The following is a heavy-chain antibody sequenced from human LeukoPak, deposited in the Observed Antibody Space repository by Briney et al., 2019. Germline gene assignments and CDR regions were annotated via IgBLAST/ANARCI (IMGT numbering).Heavy chain of an antibody. CDR2: ISGSGGST. D-gene: IGHD1-26*01. CDR3: ARDSGGSYYFDY. Sequence: GGSLRLSCAASGFTFSSYAMSWVRQAPGKGLEWVSAISGSGGSTYYADSVKGRFTISRDNSKNTLYLQMNSLRAEDTAVYYCARDSGGSYYFDYWGQGTLVTVSS. J-gene: IGHJ4*02. V-gene: IGHV3-23*01. CDR1: GFTFSSYA.